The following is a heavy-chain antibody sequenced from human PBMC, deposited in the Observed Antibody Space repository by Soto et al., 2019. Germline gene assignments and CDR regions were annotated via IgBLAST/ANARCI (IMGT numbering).Heavy chain of an antibody. CDR1: GFTVSSNY. V-gene: IGHV3-66*01. D-gene: IGHD3-3*01. Sequence: GGSLRLSCAASGFTVSSNYMSWVRQAPGKGLEWVSVIYSGGSTYYADSVKGRFTISRDNSKNTLYLQMNSLRAEDTAVYYCARMVWLLPNNWFDPWGQGTLVTVSS. CDR2: IYSGGST. CDR3: ARMVWLLPNNWFDP. J-gene: IGHJ5*02.